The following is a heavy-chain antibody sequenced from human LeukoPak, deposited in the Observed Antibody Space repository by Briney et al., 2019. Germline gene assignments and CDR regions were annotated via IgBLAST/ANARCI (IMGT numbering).Heavy chain of an antibody. D-gene: IGHD3-22*01. CDR3: AKGDYYDNYNWFDP. V-gene: IGHV3-23*01. J-gene: IGHJ5*02. CDR1: GFAFSSYA. Sequence: GGSLRLSCAASGFAFSSYAMSWVRQAPGKGLEWVSAISGSGGSTYYADSVKGRFTISRDNSKNTLYLQMNSLRAEDTAVYYCAKGDYYDNYNWFDPWGQGTLVTVSS. CDR2: ISGSGGST.